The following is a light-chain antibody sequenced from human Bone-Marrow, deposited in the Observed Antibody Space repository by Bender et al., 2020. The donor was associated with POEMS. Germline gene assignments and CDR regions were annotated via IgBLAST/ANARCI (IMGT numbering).Light chain of an antibody. CDR3: CSYAGRSSYI. CDR2: EVS. CDR1: SSDVGNYNL. J-gene: IGLJ1*01. Sequence: QSALTQPASVSGFPGQSITISCTGTSSDVGNYNLVSWYQQYPGVAPKLIIYEVSERPSGVSDRFSASKSGNTASLTISGLQAEDEADYYCCSYAGRSSYIFGTGTKVGVL. V-gene: IGLV2-23*02.